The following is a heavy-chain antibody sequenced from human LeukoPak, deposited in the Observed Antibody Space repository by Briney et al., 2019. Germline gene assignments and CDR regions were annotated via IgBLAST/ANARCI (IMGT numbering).Heavy chain of an antibody. CDR3: ARQNYGSGSYNWFDP. D-gene: IGHD3-10*01. V-gene: IGHV4-39*01. CDR1: GGSISSSSYY. Sequence: SETLSLTCTVSGGSISSSSYYWGWIRQPPGKGLEWIGSIYYSGGTYYNPSLKSRVTISVDTSKNQFSLKLSSVSAADTAVHYCARQNYGSGSYNWFDPWGQGTLVTVSS. J-gene: IGHJ5*02. CDR2: IYYSGGT.